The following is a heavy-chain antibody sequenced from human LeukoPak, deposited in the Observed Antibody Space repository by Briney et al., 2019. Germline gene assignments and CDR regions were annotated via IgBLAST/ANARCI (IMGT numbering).Heavy chain of an antibody. J-gene: IGHJ4*02. CDR3: AKRVPYSRSSVYFDN. CDR2: VSDSGSDT. D-gene: IGHD6-6*01. CDR1: GCTFSNRG. V-gene: IGHV3-23*01. Sequence: GGSLRLSCAASGCTFSNRGMSGVRQAAGKGLDGVSAVSDSGSDTYYADSVKGRFTVSRDNSKNTLYLQMNSLRAEDTAVYYCAKRVPYSRSSVYFDNWGQGTLVTVSS.